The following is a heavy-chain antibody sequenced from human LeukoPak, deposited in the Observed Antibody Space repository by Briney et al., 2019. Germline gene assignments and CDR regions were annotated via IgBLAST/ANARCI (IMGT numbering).Heavy chain of an antibody. V-gene: IGHV1-2*02. J-gene: IGHJ4*02. CDR2: INPNSGGT. D-gene: IGHD3-10*01. Sequence: ASVKVSCKASGYTFTGYYMHWVRQAPGQGLEWMGWINPNSGGTNYAQKFQGRVTMTRDTSISTAYMEVSRLRSDDTAVYYCARDLSYYGSGSYYFDYWGQGTLVTVSS. CDR1: GYTFTGYY. CDR3: ARDLSYYGSGSYYFDY.